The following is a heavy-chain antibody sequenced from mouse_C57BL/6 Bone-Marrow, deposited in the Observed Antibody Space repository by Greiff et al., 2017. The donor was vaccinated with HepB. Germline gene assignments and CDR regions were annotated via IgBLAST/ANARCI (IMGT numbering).Heavy chain of an antibody. CDR1: GYAFTNYL. J-gene: IGHJ3*01. CDR2: INPGSGGT. D-gene: IGHD1-1*01. CDR3: ARRRDYYGSSPFAY. Sequence: QVHVKQSGAELVRPGTSVKVSCKASGYAFTNYLIEWVKQRPGQGLEWIGVINPGSGGTNYNEKFKGKATLTADKSSSTAYMQLSSLTSEDSAVYFCARRRDYYGSSPFAYWGQGTLVTVSA. V-gene: IGHV1-54*01.